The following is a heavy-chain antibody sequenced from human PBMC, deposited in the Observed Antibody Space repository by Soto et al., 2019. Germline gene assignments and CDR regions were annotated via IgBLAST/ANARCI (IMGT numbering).Heavy chain of an antibody. J-gene: IGHJ6*03. CDR3: AKDVGANRYYYMDV. CDR2: ISGSGGST. V-gene: IGHV3-23*01. CDR1: GFTFSSYA. D-gene: IGHD3-16*01. Sequence: GGSLRLSCAASGFTFSSYAMSWVRQAPGKGLEWVSAISGSGGSTYYADSVKGRFTISRDNSKNTLYLQMNSLRAEDTAVYYCAKDVGANRYYYMDVWGKGTTVTVSS.